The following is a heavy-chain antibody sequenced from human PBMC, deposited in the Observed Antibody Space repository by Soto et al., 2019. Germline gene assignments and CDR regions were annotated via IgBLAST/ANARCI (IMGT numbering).Heavy chain of an antibody. CDR2: IIPIFGRP. CDR1: GGTFSTFV. D-gene: IGHD3-9*01. J-gene: IGHJ5*02. Sequence: QVQLVQSGAEVKKPGSSLKVSCKASGGTFSTFVITWVRQAPGQGLEWMGNIIPIFGRPNYAQKFQGRVTITPDESTNTTNLDQSSLRYADRAVYFYARRADILTANRPSPWGFDPSGQGTLVIVSS. CDR3: ARRADILTANRPSPWGFDP. V-gene: IGHV1-69*18.